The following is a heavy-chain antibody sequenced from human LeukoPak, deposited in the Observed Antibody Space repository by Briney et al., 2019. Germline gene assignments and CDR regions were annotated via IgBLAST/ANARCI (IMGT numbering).Heavy chain of an antibody. CDR2: ILSKAGGETT. J-gene: IGHJ4*02. D-gene: IGHD3-10*02. CDR3: ICHLKEWVFGY. CDR1: GLTFTNAW. Sequence: PGGSLRLSCVVSGLTFTNAWMSWVRQTPGKELEWVGRILSKAGGETTEYDASVKGRFFISRDDSRDTVYLQMNSLRNEDTAVYYCICHLKEWVFGYWGQGTLVTVSS. V-gene: IGHV3-15*01.